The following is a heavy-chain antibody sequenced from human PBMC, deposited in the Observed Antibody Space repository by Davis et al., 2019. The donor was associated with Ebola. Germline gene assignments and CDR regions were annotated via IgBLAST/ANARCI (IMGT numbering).Heavy chain of an antibody. CDR1: GFTFSSYA. Sequence: GESLKISCAASGFTFSSYAMHWVRQAPGKGLEWVAVISYDGSNKYYADSVKGRFTISRDNSKNTLYLQMNSLRAEDTAVYYCARADSYYDFWSGYYKSHSLDYWGQGTLVTVSS. J-gene: IGHJ4*02. CDR3: ARADSYYDFWSGYYKSHSLDY. D-gene: IGHD3-3*01. CDR2: ISYDGSNK. V-gene: IGHV3-30-3*01.